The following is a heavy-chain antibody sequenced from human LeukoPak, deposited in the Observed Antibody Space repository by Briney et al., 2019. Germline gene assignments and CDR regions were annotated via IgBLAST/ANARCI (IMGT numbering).Heavy chain of an antibody. J-gene: IGHJ4*02. CDR3: ARDSSSWPFDY. CDR1: GGTFSSYA. D-gene: IGHD6-13*01. CDR2: IIPIFGTA. Sequence: SVKVPCKASGGTFSSYAISWVRQAPGQGPEWMGGIIPIFGTANYAQKFQGRVTITTDESTSTAYMELSSLRSEDTAVYYCARDSSSWPFDYWGQGTLVTVSS. V-gene: IGHV1-69*05.